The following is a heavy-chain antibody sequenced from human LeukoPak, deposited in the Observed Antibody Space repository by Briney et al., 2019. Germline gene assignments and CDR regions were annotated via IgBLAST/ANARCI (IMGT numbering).Heavy chain of an antibody. CDR2: ISWNSGSI. Sequence: PGGSLRLSCAASGFTFDDYAMHWVRQAPGKGLEWVSGISWNSGSIGYADSVKGRFTISRDNAKNSLYLQMNSLRAEDTALYYCAKAQRYYYDSSGYYNRVNAFDIWGQGTMVTVSS. V-gene: IGHV3-9*01. D-gene: IGHD3-22*01. CDR1: GFTFDDYA. CDR3: AKAQRYYYDSSGYYNRVNAFDI. J-gene: IGHJ3*02.